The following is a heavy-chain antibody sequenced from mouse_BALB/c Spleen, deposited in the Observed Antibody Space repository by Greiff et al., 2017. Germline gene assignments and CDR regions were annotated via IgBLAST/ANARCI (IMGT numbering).Heavy chain of an antibody. CDR2: ISSGSSTI. CDR1: GFTFSSFG. Sequence: EVQGVESGGGLVQPGGSRKLSCAASGFTFSSFGMHWVRQAPEKGLEWVAYISSGSSTIYYADTVKGRFTISRDNPKNTLFLQMTSLRSEDTAMYYCAGGLRAMDYWGQGTSVTVSS. CDR3: AGGLRAMDY. D-gene: IGHD2-4*01. J-gene: IGHJ4*01. V-gene: IGHV5-17*02.